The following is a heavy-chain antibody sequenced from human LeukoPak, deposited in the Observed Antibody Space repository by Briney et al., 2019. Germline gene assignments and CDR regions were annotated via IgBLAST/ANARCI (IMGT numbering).Heavy chain of an antibody. D-gene: IGHD2-15*01. Sequence: GGSLGLSCAASGFTFSSYWMNWARQAPGKGLEWVASINHNGNVNYYVDSVKGRFTISRDNAKNSLYLQMSNLRAEDTAVYYCASRVAQYYFDYWGQGTLVTVSS. J-gene: IGHJ4*02. CDR1: GFTFSSYW. CDR3: ASRVAQYYFDY. V-gene: IGHV3-7*01. CDR2: INHNGNVN.